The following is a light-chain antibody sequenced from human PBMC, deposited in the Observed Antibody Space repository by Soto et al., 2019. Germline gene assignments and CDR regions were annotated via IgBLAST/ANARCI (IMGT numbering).Light chain of an antibody. Sequence: DIQMTQSPSSLSASVGDRVTITCRASQGISNNLAWYQQKPGKVPRLLIYGASTLQSGVLSRFSGSGSGTDFTLTISSLQPEDVATYYCQKYDSAPLTFGQGTKVEFK. J-gene: IGKJ1*01. CDR1: QGISNN. CDR3: QKYDSAPLT. V-gene: IGKV1-27*01. CDR2: GAS.